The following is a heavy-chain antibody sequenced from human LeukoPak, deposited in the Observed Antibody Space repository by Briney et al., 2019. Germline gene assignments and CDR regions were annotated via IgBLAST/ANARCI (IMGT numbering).Heavy chain of an antibody. Sequence: GGSLRLSCAASGFTFSSYAMSWVRQAPGKGLEWVSSISSSSSYIYYADSVKGRFTISRDNAKNSLYLQMNSLRAEDTAVYYCARDTSGIFDPWGQGTLVTVSS. CDR3: ARDTSGIFDP. V-gene: IGHV3-21*01. CDR1: GFTFSSYA. CDR2: ISSSSSYI. J-gene: IGHJ5*02.